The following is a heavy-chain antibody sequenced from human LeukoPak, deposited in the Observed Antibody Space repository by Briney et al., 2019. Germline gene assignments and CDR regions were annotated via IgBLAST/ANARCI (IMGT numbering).Heavy chain of an antibody. CDR1: GFTFSSYA. V-gene: IGHV3-30-3*01. CDR3: AKELVATTHDY. Sequence: QSGGSLRLSCAASGFTFSSYAMHWVRQAPGKGLEWVAVISYDGSNKYYADSVKGRFTISRDNSKNTLYLQMNSLRAEDTAVYYCAKELVATTHDYWGQGTLVTVSS. J-gene: IGHJ4*02. CDR2: ISYDGSNK. D-gene: IGHD5-24*01.